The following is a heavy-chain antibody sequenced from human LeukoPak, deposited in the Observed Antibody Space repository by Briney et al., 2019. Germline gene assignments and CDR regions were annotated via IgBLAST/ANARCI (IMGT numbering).Heavy chain of an antibody. V-gene: IGHV3-11*01. CDR2: ISSSGSTI. J-gene: IGHJ4*02. CDR1: GFTFSDNY. CDR3: AKEQWLAGVFDY. Sequence: PGGSLRLSCAASGFTFSDNYMSWIRQAPGKGLEWVSYISSSGSTIYYADSVKGRFTISRDNAKNSLYLQMNSLRAEDTAVYYCAKEQWLAGVFDYWGQGTLVTVSS. D-gene: IGHD6-19*01.